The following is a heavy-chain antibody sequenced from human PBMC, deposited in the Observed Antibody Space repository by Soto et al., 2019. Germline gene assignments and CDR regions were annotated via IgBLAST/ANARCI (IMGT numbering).Heavy chain of an antibody. D-gene: IGHD3-22*01. V-gene: IGHV4-31*02. CDR2: IYYSGST. CDR1: GGSISSGGYY. CDR3: ARDAYYYDSSGYLDY. Sequence: PSETLSLTXTVSGGSISSGGYYWSWIRQHPGKGLEWIGYIYYSGSTYYNPSLKSRVTISVDTSKNQFSLKLSSVTAADTAVYYCARDAYYYDSSGYLDYWGQGTLVTVSS. J-gene: IGHJ4*02.